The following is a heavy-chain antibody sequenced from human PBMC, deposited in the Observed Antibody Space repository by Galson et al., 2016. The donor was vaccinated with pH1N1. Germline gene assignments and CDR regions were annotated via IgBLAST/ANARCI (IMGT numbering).Heavy chain of an antibody. CDR3: SRRGIGEFLYYFDS. Sequence: ETLSLTCTVSGGSISNTNYYWGWIRQPPGKGLEWVGSVYYSGTTYYNPSLKGRVTISVDTSKNQFSLKLSSVTAADTAVYYCSRRGIGEFLYYFDSWGQGTLVTVSS. CDR2: VYYSGTT. CDR1: GGSISNTNYY. D-gene: IGHD3-10*01. V-gene: IGHV4-39*01. J-gene: IGHJ4*02.